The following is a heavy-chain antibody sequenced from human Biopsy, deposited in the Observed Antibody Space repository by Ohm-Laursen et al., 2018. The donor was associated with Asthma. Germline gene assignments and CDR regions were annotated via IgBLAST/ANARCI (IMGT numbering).Heavy chain of an antibody. Sequence: SLRLSCAASGFTFTTYGMHWVRQAPGRGLEWVGVIWFDGSKKYYADSVKGRFTISRDNSKKMLCLQMNSLRAEDTAVYYCATNSGAYKNSLGDGLDVWGQGTTVIVSS. D-gene: IGHD1-26*01. CDR3: ATNSGAYKNSLGDGLDV. CDR1: GFTFTTYG. V-gene: IGHV3-33*01. CDR2: IWFDGSKK. J-gene: IGHJ6*02.